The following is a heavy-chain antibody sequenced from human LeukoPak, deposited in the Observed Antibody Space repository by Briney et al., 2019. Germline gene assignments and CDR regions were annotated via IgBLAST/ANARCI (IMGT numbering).Heavy chain of an antibody. J-gene: IGHJ4*02. CDR2: IYSGGGT. Sequence: GGSLRLSCAASGFTVSSNYMSWVRQAPGKGLEWVSVIYSGGGTYYADSVKGRFTISRDNSKNTLYLQMNSLRAEDTAVYYCARELAAAGYFDYWGQGTLVTVSS. CDR3: ARELAAAGYFDY. CDR1: GFTVSSNY. V-gene: IGHV3-53*01. D-gene: IGHD6-13*01.